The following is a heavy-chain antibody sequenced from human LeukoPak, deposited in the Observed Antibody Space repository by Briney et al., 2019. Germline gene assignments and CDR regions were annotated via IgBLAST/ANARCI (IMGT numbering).Heavy chain of an antibody. V-gene: IGHV3-21*01. Sequence: GGSLRLSCAASGFTFSAYTMNWVRQAPGEGLEWASFISSSSSYISYADSVKGRFTISRDNAKNSLYLQMNSLRAEDTAVYYCARDRYGDYNFDYWGQGTLVTVSS. CDR2: ISSSSSYI. J-gene: IGHJ4*02. CDR3: ARDRYGDYNFDY. D-gene: IGHD4-17*01. CDR1: GFTFSAYT.